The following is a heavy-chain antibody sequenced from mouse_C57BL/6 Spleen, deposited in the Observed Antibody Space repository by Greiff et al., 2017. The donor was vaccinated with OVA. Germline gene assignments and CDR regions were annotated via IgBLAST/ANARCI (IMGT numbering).Heavy chain of an antibody. CDR1: GYSFTDYN. CDR2: INHNYGTT. CDR3: ARSEPPYGNYAPFDV. Sequence: EVQLVESGPELVKPGASVKISCKASGYSFTDYNMNWVKQSNGKSLEWIGVINHNYGTTSYNQKFKGKATLTVDQSSSTTYMQLNSLTSEDSAVYYCARSEPPYGNYAPFDVWGTGTTVTVAS. J-gene: IGHJ1*03. V-gene: IGHV1-39*01. D-gene: IGHD2-1*01.